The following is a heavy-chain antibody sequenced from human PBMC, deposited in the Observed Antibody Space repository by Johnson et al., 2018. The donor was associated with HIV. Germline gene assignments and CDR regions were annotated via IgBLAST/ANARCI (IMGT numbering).Heavy chain of an antibody. CDR3: ARDSGSTGPLLGPGDM. V-gene: IGHV3-30-3*01. D-gene: IGHD1-14*01. CDR1: GFTFSSYA. Sequence: QVQLVESGGGVVQPGRSLRLSCAASGFTFSSYAMHWVRQAPGKGLEWVAVISSYGNKKSYADSVQGRLTITRDNSKNTLHLQMSSLRVDDTAVYYCARDSGSTGPLLGPGDMWGQGTMVTVSS. J-gene: IGHJ3*02. CDR2: ISSYGNKK.